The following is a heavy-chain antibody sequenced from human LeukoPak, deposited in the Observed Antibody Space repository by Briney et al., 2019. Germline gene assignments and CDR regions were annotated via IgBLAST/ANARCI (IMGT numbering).Heavy chain of an antibody. CDR1: GYTITSYY. Sequence: GASVKVSCKASGYTITSYYMHWVRQAPGQGLEWMGIVNPSGGNTTYAQKFQGRVTMARDTSTSTVYMELSSLRSEDTAVYYCARGGVYYGSGTYYNVGWFDPWGQGTLVTVSS. CDR2: VNPSGGNT. J-gene: IGHJ5*02. V-gene: IGHV1-46*01. D-gene: IGHD3-10*01. CDR3: ARGGVYYGSGTYYNVGWFDP.